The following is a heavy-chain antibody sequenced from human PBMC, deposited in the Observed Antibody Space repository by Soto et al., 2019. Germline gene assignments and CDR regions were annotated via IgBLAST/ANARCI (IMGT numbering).Heavy chain of an antibody. CDR1: GGTFNTYT. CDR3: ARIPRYSYATSDPLDN. D-gene: IGHD2-15*01. J-gene: IGHJ4*02. V-gene: IGHV1-69*01. Sequence: QVHLVQSGSEVKKPGSSVTVSCKASGGTFNTYTFSWVRQAPGQGLEWMGSILPIMGSVNYAHDFRGRLSSTADPSTTTAYMELTSLTSHDTAMYYCARIPRYSYATSDPLDNWGQGTLVTVSS. CDR2: ILPIMGSV.